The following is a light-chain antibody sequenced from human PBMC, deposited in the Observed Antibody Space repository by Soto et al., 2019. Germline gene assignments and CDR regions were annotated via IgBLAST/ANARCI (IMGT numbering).Light chain of an antibody. CDR3: AAWDDTRNGPV. CDR2: AKN. Sequence: QSVLIQSPSASGTPGQRVTISCSGSRSNVGSNNVNWYQQVPGTAPRLLIYAKNQRPSAVADRFSDSKSCASASLAISGLQSEDEDAYYYAAWDDTRNGPVFGAGTKLTVL. CDR1: RSNVGSNN. J-gene: IGLJ3*02. V-gene: IGLV1-44*01.